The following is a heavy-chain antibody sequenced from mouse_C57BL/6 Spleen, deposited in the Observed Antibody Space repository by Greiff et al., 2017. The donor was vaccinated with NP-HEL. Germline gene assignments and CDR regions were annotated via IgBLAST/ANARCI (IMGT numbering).Heavy chain of an antibody. D-gene: IGHD1-1*01. J-gene: IGHJ1*03. V-gene: IGHV1-76*01. Sequence: QVQLKESGAELVRPGASVKLSCKASGYTFTDYYINWVKQRPGQGLEWIARIYPGSGNTYYNEKFKGKATLTAEKSSSTAYMQLSSLTSEDSAVYFCARFAGSNNFDVWGTGTTVTVSS. CDR3: ARFAGSNNFDV. CDR1: GYTFTDYY. CDR2: IYPGSGNT.